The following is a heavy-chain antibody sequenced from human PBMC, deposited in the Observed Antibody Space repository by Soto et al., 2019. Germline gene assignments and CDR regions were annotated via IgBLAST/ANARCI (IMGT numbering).Heavy chain of an antibody. Sequence: SETLSLTCTVSGGSISSSSYYRGWIRQPPGKGLEWIGSIYYSGSTYYNPSLKSRVTISVDTSKNQFSLKLSSVTAADTAVYYCARQELWFGELLHDNWFDPWGQGTRVTVS. V-gene: IGHV4-39*01. CDR1: GGSISSSSYY. D-gene: IGHD3-10*01. CDR2: IYYSGST. CDR3: ARQELWFGELLHDNWFDP. J-gene: IGHJ5*02.